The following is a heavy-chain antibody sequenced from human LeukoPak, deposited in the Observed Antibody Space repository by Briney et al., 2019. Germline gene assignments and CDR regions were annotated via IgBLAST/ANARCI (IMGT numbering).Heavy chain of an antibody. CDR2: ISSSSSYI. D-gene: IGHD4-11*01. Sequence: GGSLRLSCAASGFTFSSYSMNWVRQAPGKGLEWVSSISSSSSYIYYADSVKGRFTISRDNAKNSLYLQMNSLRAEDTAVYYCARGMTTVTNIWFDPWGQGTLVTVSS. J-gene: IGHJ5*02. CDR1: GFTFSSYS. V-gene: IGHV3-21*01. CDR3: ARGMTTVTNIWFDP.